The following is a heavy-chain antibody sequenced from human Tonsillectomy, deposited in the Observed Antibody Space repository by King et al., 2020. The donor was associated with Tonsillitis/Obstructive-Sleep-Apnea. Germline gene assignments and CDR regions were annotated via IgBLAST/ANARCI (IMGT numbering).Heavy chain of an antibody. D-gene: IGHD5-12*01. CDR1: GGSVSSGSYY. CDR3: AREYGGYDYAVGPGAFDI. CDR2: IYYSGST. Sequence: QVQLQESGPGLVKPSETLSLTCTVSGGSVSSGSYYWSWIRQPPGKGLEWIGYIYYSGSTNYNPSLKSRVTISVDTSKNQFSLKLSSVTAADTAVYYCAREYGGYDYAVGPGAFDIWGQGTMVTVSS. V-gene: IGHV4-61*01. J-gene: IGHJ3*02.